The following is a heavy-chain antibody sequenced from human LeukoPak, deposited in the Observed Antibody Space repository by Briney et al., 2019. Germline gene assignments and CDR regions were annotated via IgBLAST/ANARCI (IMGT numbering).Heavy chain of an antibody. Sequence: SETLSLTCTVSGYSISSGYYWGWIRQPPGKGLEWIGSIYHSGSTYYNPSLKSRVTISVDTSKNQFSLKLSSVIAANTAVYYCARSDILTTSTFDPWGQGTLVTVSS. CDR2: IYHSGST. CDR1: GYSISSGYY. J-gene: IGHJ5*02. D-gene: IGHD3-9*01. V-gene: IGHV4-38-2*02. CDR3: ARSDILTTSTFDP.